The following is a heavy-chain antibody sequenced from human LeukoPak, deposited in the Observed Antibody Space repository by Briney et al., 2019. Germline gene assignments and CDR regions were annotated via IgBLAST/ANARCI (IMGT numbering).Heavy chain of an antibody. CDR1: GFTFSDYY. Sequence: GGSLRLSCAASGFTFSDYYMSWIRQAPGKGLEWVSYISSSGSTIYYADSVKGRFTISRDNSKNTLYLQMNSLRAEDTAVYYCAKDMISVEQQLAPYFDYWGQGTLVTVSS. V-gene: IGHV3-11*04. D-gene: IGHD6-13*01. CDR2: ISSSGSTI. CDR3: AKDMISVEQQLAPYFDY. J-gene: IGHJ4*02.